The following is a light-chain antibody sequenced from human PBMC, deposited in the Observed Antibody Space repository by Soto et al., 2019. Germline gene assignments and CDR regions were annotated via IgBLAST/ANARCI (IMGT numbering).Light chain of an antibody. CDR2: DDR. CDR3: QVWDRSSDVV. Sequence: SYELTQPPAVSVAPGQTATIPCGGSNIGGKSVHWYRQRPDQAPVPVLYDDRDRPSGIPERLSGSNSGDTATLTISRVEAGDEADYYCQVWDRSSDVVFGGGTQLTVL. CDR1: NIGGKS. V-gene: IGLV3-21*02. J-gene: IGLJ2*01.